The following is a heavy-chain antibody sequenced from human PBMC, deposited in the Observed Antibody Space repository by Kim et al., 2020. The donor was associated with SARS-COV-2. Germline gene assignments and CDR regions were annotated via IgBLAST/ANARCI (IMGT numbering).Heavy chain of an antibody. CDR2: IYYSGST. CDR3: ARLRFLEWLFDY. V-gene: IGHV4-59*08. J-gene: IGHJ4*02. D-gene: IGHD3-3*01. CDR1: GGSISSYY. Sequence: SETLSLTCTVSGGSISSYYWSWIRQPPGKGLEWIGYIYYSGSTNYNPSLKSRVTISVDTSKNQFSLKLSSVTAADTAVYYCARLRFLEWLFDYWGQGTLVTVSS.